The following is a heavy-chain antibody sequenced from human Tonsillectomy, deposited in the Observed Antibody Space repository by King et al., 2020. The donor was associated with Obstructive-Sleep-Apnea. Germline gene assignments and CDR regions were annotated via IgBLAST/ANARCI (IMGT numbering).Heavy chain of an antibody. CDR2: IYYSGRT. CDR3: ARQWGGSGWYYFDY. Sequence: QLQESGPGLVKPSETLSLTCTVSGGSISTYYWSWVRHPPGKGLEWIGNIYYSGRTNYNPPLKSRVTISVDTSKSPFSLKLNSVTAADTAVYYCARQWGGSGWYYFDYWGQGALVTVSS. D-gene: IGHD6-19*01. V-gene: IGHV4-59*08. J-gene: IGHJ4*02. CDR1: GGSISTYY.